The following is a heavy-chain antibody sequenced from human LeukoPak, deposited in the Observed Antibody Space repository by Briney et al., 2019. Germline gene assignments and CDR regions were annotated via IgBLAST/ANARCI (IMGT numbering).Heavy chain of an antibody. J-gene: IGHJ5*02. Sequence: SETLSLTCTVSGGSISSGDYYWSWIRQPPGKGLEWIGYIYYSGNTYYNPSLKSRVTISLDTSNNQFSLKLSSVTAADTAVYYCARDLSPHGFDPWGQGLLVTVSS. V-gene: IGHV4-30-4*01. CDR3: ARDLSPHGFDP. CDR1: GGSISSGDYY. CDR2: IYYSGNT.